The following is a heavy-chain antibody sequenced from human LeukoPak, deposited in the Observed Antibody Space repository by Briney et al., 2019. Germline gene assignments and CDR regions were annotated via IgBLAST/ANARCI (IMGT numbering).Heavy chain of an antibody. CDR3: ARDWGSWDFDF. CDR2: ISHIGSYI. J-gene: IGHJ4*02. CDR1: GFTFNYYS. V-gene: IGHV3-21*01. Sequence: PGGSLRLSCAASGFTFNYYSMNWVRQAPGKGLEWVSSISHIGSYIYYSDSVKGRFTISRDNAKNPLYLQMNSLRAEDTAVYFCARDWGSWDFDFWGQGTLVTVSS. D-gene: IGHD6-13*01.